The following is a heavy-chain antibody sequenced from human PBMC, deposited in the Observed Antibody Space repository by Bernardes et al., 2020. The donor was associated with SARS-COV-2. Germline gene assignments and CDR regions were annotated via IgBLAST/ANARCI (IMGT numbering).Heavy chain of an antibody. D-gene: IGHD5-12*01. CDR1: GYTFTGYY. J-gene: IGHJ4*02. Sequence: ASVKVSCKASGYTFTGYYMHWVRQAPGQGLEWMGWINPNSGGTNYAQKFQGRVTMTRDTSISTAYMELSRLRSDDTAVYYCARQPKRGYDIKFDYWGQGTLVTVSS. V-gene: IGHV1-2*02. CDR2: INPNSGGT. CDR3: ARQPKRGYDIKFDY.